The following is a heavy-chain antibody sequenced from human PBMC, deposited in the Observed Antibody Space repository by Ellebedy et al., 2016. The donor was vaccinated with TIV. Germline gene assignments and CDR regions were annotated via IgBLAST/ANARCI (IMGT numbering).Heavy chain of an antibody. D-gene: IGHD6-6*01. CDR3: AGGIAARPQRGAFDI. CDR2: IWDDGSTK. J-gene: IGHJ3*02. CDR1: GFTFNRYA. V-gene: IGHV3-30*04. Sequence: GGSLRLXXAASGFTFNRYAMHWVRQAPGKGLEWVAIIWDDGSTKYYADSVKGRFTISRDNSKNTLYLQMNSLRAEDTAVYYCAGGIAARPQRGAFDIWGQGTMVTVSS.